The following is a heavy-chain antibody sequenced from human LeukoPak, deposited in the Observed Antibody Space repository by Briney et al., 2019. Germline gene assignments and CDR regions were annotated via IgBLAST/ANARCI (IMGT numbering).Heavy chain of an antibody. V-gene: IGHV4-4*07. Sequence: PSETLSLTCTVSGGSISSYYWRWIRQPAGKGLEWIGRIYTSGNTHYNPSLKSRVTMSVDTSKNQFSLKLSSVTAADTAVYYCARDGGYCTNGVCSIYDYWGQGTLVTVSS. CDR3: ARDGGYCTNGVCSIYDY. CDR2: IYTSGNT. CDR1: GGSISSYY. D-gene: IGHD2-8*01. J-gene: IGHJ4*02.